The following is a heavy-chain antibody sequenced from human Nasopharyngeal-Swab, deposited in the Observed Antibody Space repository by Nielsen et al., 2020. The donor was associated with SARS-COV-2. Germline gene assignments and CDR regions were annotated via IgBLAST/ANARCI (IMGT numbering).Heavy chain of an antibody. Sequence: WIRQPPGKGLEWVAVISYDGSNKCYADSVKGRFTISRDNSKNTLYLQMNSLRAEDTAVYYCARAPSPPYSSSHYYYGMDVWGQGTTVTVSS. CDR2: ISYDGSNK. D-gene: IGHD6-6*01. CDR3: ARAPSPPYSSSHYYYGMDV. J-gene: IGHJ6*02. V-gene: IGHV3-30*04.